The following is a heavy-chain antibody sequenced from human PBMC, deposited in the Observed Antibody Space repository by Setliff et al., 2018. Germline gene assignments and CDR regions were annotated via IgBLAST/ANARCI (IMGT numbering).Heavy chain of an antibody. CDR3: ARSGYDLLTGSINDAFDI. J-gene: IGHJ3*02. D-gene: IGHD3-9*01. CDR1: GYTFTNYA. V-gene: IGHV1-3*01. CDR2: INVGNGNT. Sequence: GASVKVSCKASGYTFTNYAMHWVRQAPGQRLEWMGWINVGNGNTKYSQKFQGRVTITRDTSASTAYMELSSLRSEDTAVYYCARSGYDLLTGSINDAFDIWGQGTMVTVSS.